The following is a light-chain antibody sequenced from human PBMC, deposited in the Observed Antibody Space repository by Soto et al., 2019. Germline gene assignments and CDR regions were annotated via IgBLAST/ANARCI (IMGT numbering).Light chain of an antibody. CDR2: DTS. CDR1: QGIGDT. CDR3: QQRSLWPRT. V-gene: IGKV3D-11*03. J-gene: IGKJ1*01. Sequence: EIVMTQSPATLSVSPGEGATLSCMASQGIGDTLAWYQQKPGQTPRLLIYDTSTRATGIPDRFSGSGSGTDFTLTISRLEAEDFAVYYCQQRSLWPRTFGQGTKVDIK.